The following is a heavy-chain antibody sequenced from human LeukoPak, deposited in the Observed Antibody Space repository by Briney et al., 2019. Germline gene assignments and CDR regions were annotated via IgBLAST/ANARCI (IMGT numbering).Heavy chain of an antibody. CDR2: THYTGEN. CDR1: GDSISGPY. CDR3: GRNLGSGSDH. D-gene: IGHD3-10*01. V-gene: IGHV4-59*11. J-gene: IGHJ4*02. Sequence: SETLSLTCTVSGDSISGPYWNWIRQSPGRGLEWIWYTHYTGENNHNQSLKSRVTMSVDTSNSPVYMRLSSVTAADTAVYYCGRNLGSGSDHWGQGTLVTVSS.